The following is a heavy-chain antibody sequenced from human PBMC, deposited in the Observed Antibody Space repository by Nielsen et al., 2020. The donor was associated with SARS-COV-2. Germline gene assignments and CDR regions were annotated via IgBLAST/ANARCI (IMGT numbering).Heavy chain of an antibody. Sequence: SETLSLTCTASGGSVDDHRYYWSWIRQPPGKGLEWIGYIYCSGSTNYNPSLKSRVTISVDTAKNQLSLKLSSVTAADTAVYYCARLLFDNGALYFDYWVQGTLVTVSS. D-gene: IGHD2-8*01. CDR2: IYCSGST. J-gene: IGHJ4*02. V-gene: IGHV4-61*01. CDR1: GGSVDDHRYY. CDR3: ARLLFDNGALYFDY.